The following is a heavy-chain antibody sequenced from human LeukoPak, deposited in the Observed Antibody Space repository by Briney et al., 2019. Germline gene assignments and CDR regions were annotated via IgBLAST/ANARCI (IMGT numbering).Heavy chain of an antibody. CDR3: ARGRCRNSGCRPYFDY. CDR2: IYYSEST. D-gene: IGHD2/OR15-2a*01. V-gene: IGHV4-59*01. J-gene: IGHJ4*02. Sequence: SETLSLTCTVSGDSISNYYWSWIRQPPGKGLEWIGYIYYSESTNYNPSLKSRVTISTDMSKSQFSLNLRSVTAEDTGIYYCARGRCRNSGCRPYFDYWGQGTQVTVSS. CDR1: GDSISNYY.